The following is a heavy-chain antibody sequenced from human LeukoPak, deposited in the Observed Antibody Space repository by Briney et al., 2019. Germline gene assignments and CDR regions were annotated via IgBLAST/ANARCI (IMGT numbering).Heavy chain of an antibody. Sequence: PGGSLRLSCAASGFTVSSNYMSWVRQAPGKGLEWVSVIYSGGSTYYADSVKGRFTISRDNSKNTLYLQMNSLRAEDTAVYYCAILGELSDYGMDVWGQGTTVTVSS. CDR1: GFTVSSNY. CDR3: AILGELSDYGMDV. V-gene: IGHV3-66*01. J-gene: IGHJ6*02. CDR2: IYSGGST. D-gene: IGHD3-10*01.